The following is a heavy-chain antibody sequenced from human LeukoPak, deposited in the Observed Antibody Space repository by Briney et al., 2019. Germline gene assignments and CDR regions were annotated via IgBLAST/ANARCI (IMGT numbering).Heavy chain of an antibody. Sequence: GGSLRLSCAASGFTFSSYGMNWVRQAPGKGLEWVSYISSSSSTIYYADSVKGRFTISRDNAKNSLYLQMNSLRAEDTAVYYCARVRGIAVAGEIDYWGLGILVTVSS. V-gene: IGHV3-48*04. D-gene: IGHD6-19*01. CDR3: ARVRGIAVAGEIDY. CDR1: GFTFSSYG. CDR2: ISSSSSTI. J-gene: IGHJ4*02.